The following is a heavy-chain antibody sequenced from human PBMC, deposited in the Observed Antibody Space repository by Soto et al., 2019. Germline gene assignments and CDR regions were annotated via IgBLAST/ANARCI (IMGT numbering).Heavy chain of an antibody. CDR1: GGSFSGYY. CDR3: ARATKRVYYYDSSGYYLDY. CDR2: INHSGST. J-gene: IGHJ4*02. D-gene: IGHD3-22*01. Sequence: SETLSLTCAVYGGSFSGYYWSWIRQPPGKGLEWIGEINHSGSTNYNPSLKSRVTISVDTSKNQFSLKLSSVTAADTAVYYCARATKRVYYYDSSGYYLDYWGQGTLVTVSS. V-gene: IGHV4-34*01.